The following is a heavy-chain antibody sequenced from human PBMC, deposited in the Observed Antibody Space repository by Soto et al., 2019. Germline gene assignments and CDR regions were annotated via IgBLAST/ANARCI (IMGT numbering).Heavy chain of an antibody. D-gene: IGHD3-22*01. J-gene: IGHJ4*02. CDR2: ISSSSSTI. Sequence: GGSLRLSCAASGFTFSSYSMSWVRQAPGKGLEWVSCISSSSSTIYYADSVKGRFTISRDNSKNSLYLQMNSLRAEDTAVYYCAKEEYYDSSGYYYVLDYWGQGTLVTVSS. CDR1: GFTFSSYS. V-gene: IGHV3-48*01. CDR3: AKEEYYDSSGYYYVLDY.